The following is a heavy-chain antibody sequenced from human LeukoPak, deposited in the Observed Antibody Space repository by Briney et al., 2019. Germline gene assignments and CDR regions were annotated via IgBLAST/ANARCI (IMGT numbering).Heavy chain of an antibody. CDR3: ARAPYSSSSLYYYYYMDV. J-gene: IGHJ6*03. Sequence: GGSLRLSCAASGFTFDDYGMSWVRQAPGKGLEWVSGINWNGGSTGYADSVKGRFTISRDNAKNSLYLQMNSLRAEDTALYYCARAPYSSSSLYYYYYMDVWGKGTTVTVSS. CDR1: GFTFDDYG. CDR2: INWNGGST. D-gene: IGHD6-6*01. V-gene: IGHV3-20*04.